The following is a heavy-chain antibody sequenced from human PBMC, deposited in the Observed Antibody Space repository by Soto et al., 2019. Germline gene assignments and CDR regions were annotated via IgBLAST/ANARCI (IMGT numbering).Heavy chain of an antibody. CDR2: ISGSGGST. J-gene: IGHJ3*02. CDR3: ATGPFRWGGAFDI. CDR1: GFTFSSYA. Sequence: GGSLRLSCAASGFTFSSYAMSWVRQAPGKGLEWVSAISGSGGSTYYADSVKGRFTISRDNSKNTLYLQMNSLRAEDTAVYYCATGPFRWGGAFDIWGPGTMVTVSS. V-gene: IGHV3-23*01. D-gene: IGHD3-16*01.